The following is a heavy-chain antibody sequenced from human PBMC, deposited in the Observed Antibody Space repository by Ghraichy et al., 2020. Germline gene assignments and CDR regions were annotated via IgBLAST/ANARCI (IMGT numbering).Heavy chain of an antibody. V-gene: IGHV4-30-2*06. Sequence: SETLSLTCAVSGGSISSGGYSWTWIRQSPGKGLEWIGYIYHSGNTYYNPSLKSRVTILVDRSKNQFSLKLSSVTAADTAVYYCARNSGEALPFFDYWGQGTLVTVSS. CDR3: ARNSGEALPFFDY. CDR1: GGSISSGGYS. J-gene: IGHJ4*02. CDR2: IYHSGNT. D-gene: IGHD3-10*01.